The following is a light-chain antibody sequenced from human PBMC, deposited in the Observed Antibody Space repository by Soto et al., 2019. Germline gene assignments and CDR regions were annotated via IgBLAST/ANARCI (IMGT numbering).Light chain of an antibody. Sequence: EIVMTQSPATLSLSPGERATLSCRASQTIDNTLAWYQRKPGQAPRLLIYGASRRATGIPDRFSGSGSGTDFTLTISRLEPEDFAVYYCQQYVSSPWAFGQGTKVEI. J-gene: IGKJ1*01. CDR3: QQYVSSPWA. V-gene: IGKV3-20*01. CDR2: GAS. CDR1: QTIDNT.